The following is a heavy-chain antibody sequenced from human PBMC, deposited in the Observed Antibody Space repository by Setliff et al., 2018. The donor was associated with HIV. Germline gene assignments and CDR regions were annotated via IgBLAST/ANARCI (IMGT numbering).Heavy chain of an antibody. CDR2: IYTSGST. D-gene: IGHD1-1*01. CDR3: ARGGDGYNPGGGTFDH. J-gene: IGHJ4*02. V-gene: IGHV4-61*02. Sequence: SETLSLTCTVSGGSISSGSYYWSWIRQPAGKGLEWIGRIYTSGSTKYNPSLKSRVTISVDTSKNQFSLKLSSVTAAETAVYYCARGGDGYNPGGGTFDHWGQGTLVTVSS. CDR1: GGSISSGSYY.